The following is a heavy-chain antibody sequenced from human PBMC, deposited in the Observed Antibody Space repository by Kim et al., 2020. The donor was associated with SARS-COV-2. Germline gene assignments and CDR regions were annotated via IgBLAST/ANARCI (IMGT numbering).Heavy chain of an antibody. CDR3: ARDLTVVGEDYYYGMDV. CDR2: IYYSGST. D-gene: IGHD2-2*01. V-gene: IGHV4-31*03. Sequence: SETLSLTCTVSGGSISSGGYYWSWIRQHPGKGLEWIGYIYYSGSTYYNPSLKSRVTISVDTSKNQFSLKLSSVTAADTAVYYCARDLTVVGEDYYYGMDVWGQGTTVTVSS. J-gene: IGHJ6*02. CDR1: GGSISSGGYY.